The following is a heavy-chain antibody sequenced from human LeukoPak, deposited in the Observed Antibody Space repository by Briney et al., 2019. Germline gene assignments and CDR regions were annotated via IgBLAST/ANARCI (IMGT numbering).Heavy chain of an antibody. CDR1: GFTFNSYW. Sequence: GGSLRLPCAASGFTFNSYWMHWVRLVPGKGPVWVSHITSGGTNTNYAESVKGRFAISRDNAKNTLYLQMNSLGAEDTAMYYCARISYDSSGYFDYWGQGTLVTVSS. CDR2: ITSGGTNT. V-gene: IGHV3-74*01. CDR3: ARISYDSSGYFDY. J-gene: IGHJ4*02. D-gene: IGHD3-22*01.